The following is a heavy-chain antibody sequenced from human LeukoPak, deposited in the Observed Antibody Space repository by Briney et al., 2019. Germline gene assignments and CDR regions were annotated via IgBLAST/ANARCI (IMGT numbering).Heavy chain of an antibody. V-gene: IGHV4-34*01. CDR1: GGSFSGYY. CDR3: ARIAWFGGNWFDP. Sequence: PSETLSLTCAVYGGSFSGYYWSWIRQPPGKGLEWIGEINHSGSTNYNPSLRSRVTISVDTSKNQFSLKLSSVTAADTAVYYCARIAWFGGNWFDPWGQGTLVTVSS. CDR2: INHSGST. D-gene: IGHD3-10*01. J-gene: IGHJ5*02.